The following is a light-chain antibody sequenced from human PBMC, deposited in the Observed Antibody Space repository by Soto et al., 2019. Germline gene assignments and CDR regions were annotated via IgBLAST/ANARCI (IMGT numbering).Light chain of an antibody. Sequence: DIRMTQSPSALSASVGETVTITCRASQSISSWLAWYQQKPGKAPKLLIYKASTLQSGVPSRFSGTGSRTEFSLTISSLQPDDFANYYCQQYNFYSRTFGQGTKVEVK. CDR2: KAS. CDR3: QQYNFYSRT. J-gene: IGKJ1*01. CDR1: QSISSW. V-gene: IGKV1-5*03.